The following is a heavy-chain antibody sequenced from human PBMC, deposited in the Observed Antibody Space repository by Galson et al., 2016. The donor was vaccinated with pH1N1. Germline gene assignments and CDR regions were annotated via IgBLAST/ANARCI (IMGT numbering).Heavy chain of an antibody. CDR1: GYTFRNYG. Sequence: SVKVSCKASGYTFRNYGFNWVRQAPGQGLEWLGWISPYNGKTHYTKRLQGRVTMTTDTSTTTAYMELRSLTSDDTAVYYCARDGWISSNCYSKFDFWGQGALVTVSS. CDR3: ARDGWISSNCYSKFDF. J-gene: IGHJ4*02. CDR2: ISPYNGKT. D-gene: IGHD2-15*01. V-gene: IGHV1-18*01.